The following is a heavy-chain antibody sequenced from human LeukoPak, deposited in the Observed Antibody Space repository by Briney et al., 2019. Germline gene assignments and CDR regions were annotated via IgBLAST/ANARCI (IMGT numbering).Heavy chain of an antibody. CDR1: GFTFSNYW. J-gene: IGHJ4*02. Sequence: GGSLRLSCAASGFTFSNYWMHWVRQAPGKGPVWVSRINSDRRTTSYADSVKGRFTISRDNSKNTLYLQMNSLRVEDTAVYYCARGSSTWHLDYWGQGTLVTVSS. CDR2: INSDRRTT. D-gene: IGHD6-13*01. CDR3: ARGSSTWHLDY. V-gene: IGHV3-74*01.